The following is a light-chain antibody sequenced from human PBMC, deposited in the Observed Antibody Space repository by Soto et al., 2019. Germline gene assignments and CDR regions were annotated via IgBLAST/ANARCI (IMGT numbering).Light chain of an antibody. Sequence: DIVMTQSPLSLPVTPGEPASISCRSSQSLLHSNGYNYLDWFLQKPGQPPQLLIYLGSNRASGVPDRFSASGSGTDFTLKISKVEAEDVGVYHCMQALETPFTFGQGTKLEIK. CDR3: MQALETPFT. V-gene: IGKV2-28*01. J-gene: IGKJ2*01. CDR2: LGS. CDR1: QSLLHSNGYNY.